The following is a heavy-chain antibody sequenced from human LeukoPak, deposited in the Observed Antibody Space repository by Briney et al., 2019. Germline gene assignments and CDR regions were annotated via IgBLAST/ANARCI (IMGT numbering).Heavy chain of an antibody. D-gene: IGHD3-16*01. V-gene: IGHV4-4*07. J-gene: IGHJ5*02. Sequence: SETLSLTCTASGFSISGYYWSWVRQPAGKRLEWIGHIYSSGTTNYNPSPKNRVTMSIDTSKNQFSLKLSSMTAAATAVYYCAREGSNAYAWIDAWGQGTLVTVSS. CDR1: GFSISGYY. CDR2: IYSSGTT. CDR3: AREGSNAYAWIDA.